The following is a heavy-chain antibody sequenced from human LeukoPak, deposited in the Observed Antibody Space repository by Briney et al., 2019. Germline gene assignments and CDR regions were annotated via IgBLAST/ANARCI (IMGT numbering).Heavy chain of an antibody. CDR1: YYTFTKYG. J-gene: IGHJ6*03. D-gene: IGHD1-1*01. Sequence: ASVKVSCKASYYTFTKYGITWVRQAPGQGLEWMGWISAYNGNTFYAQNLQGRATMTTDTSTSTAYMELRSLRPDDTAVYYCARVLEITNYYYYMDVWGKGTTVTVSS. CDR3: ARVLEITNYYYYMDV. V-gene: IGHV1-18*01. CDR2: ISAYNGNT.